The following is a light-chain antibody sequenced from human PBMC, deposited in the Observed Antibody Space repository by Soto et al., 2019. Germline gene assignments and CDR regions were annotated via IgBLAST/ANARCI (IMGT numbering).Light chain of an antibody. CDR3: QQYDSYPWWT. V-gene: IGKV1-5*01. CDR2: DAS. J-gene: IGKJ1*01. CDR1: QSISSW. Sequence: DIQMTQSPSTLSASVGDRVTITCRASQSISSWLAWYQQKPGKAPKLLIYDASSLECGVPSRFSGSGYGTEFSLSISSLHPADFGPYFCQQYDSYPWWTFGQGTKVEIK.